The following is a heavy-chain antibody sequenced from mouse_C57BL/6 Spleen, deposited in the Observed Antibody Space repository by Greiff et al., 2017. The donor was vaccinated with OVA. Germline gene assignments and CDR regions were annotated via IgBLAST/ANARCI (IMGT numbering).Heavy chain of an antibody. CDR1: GYTFTSYW. CDR2: IDPSDSYT. CDR3: TRRGGYDDYDMEY. V-gene: IGHV1-50*01. J-gene: IGHJ4*01. D-gene: IGHD2-2*01. Sequence: QVQLQQPGAELVKPGASVKLSCKASGYTFTSYWMQWVKQRPGQGLEWIGEIDPSDSYTNYHQKFKGKATITVDTTSSTAYKQLSSLTAEDSADYYCTRRGGYDDYDMEYWGKGTSVTVSS.